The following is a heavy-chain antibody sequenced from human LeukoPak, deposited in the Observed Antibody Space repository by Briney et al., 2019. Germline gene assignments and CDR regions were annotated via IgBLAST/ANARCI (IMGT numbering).Heavy chain of an antibody. CDR3: AKGGIIPAAVFDF. D-gene: IGHD6-13*01. J-gene: IGHJ4*02. Sequence: SLRLSCAASGFTFDDYAMHWVRQAPGKGLEWVSGISWNSGSIGYADSVKGRFTISRDNAKNSLYLQMNSLRAEDTALYYCAKGGIIPAAVFDFWGQGTLVAVS. CDR1: GFTFDDYA. CDR2: ISWNSGSI. V-gene: IGHV3-9*01.